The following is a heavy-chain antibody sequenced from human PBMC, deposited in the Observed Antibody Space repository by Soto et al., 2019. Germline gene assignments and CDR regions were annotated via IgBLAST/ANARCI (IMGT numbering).Heavy chain of an antibody. Sequence: EVQLVESGGGLIQPGGSLRLSCGASRFSVSSNNMNWVRQAQGKGLEWVSIIYSGGSTYYADSVKGRFTISRDNSKNTLFLQMNSLRAEDTAVYYCARAPVDTGSYYGMDVWGQGTTVTVSS. CDR3: ARAPVDTGSYYGMDV. J-gene: IGHJ6*02. V-gene: IGHV3-53*01. CDR2: IYSGGST. CDR1: RFSVSSNN. D-gene: IGHD5-18*01.